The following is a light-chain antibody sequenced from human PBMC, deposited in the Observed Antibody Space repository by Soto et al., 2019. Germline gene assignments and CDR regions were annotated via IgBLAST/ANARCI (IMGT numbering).Light chain of an antibody. J-gene: IGKJ1*01. CDR1: QRISSY. Sequence: DIKMTQSPSSLSASVGDRVTITFRASQRISSYLNWYQQKPGKAPKLLLYAASSFQSGVPSRFSGRGSGTDFALTISSLQPEDFATDYCQQSYSTPLTFGQGTKVDIK. CDR2: AAS. CDR3: QQSYSTPLT. V-gene: IGKV1-39*01.